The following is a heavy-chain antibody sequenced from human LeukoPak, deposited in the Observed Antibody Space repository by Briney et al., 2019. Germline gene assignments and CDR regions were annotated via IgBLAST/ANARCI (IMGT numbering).Heavy chain of an antibody. CDR2: ISYDGSNK. J-gene: IGHJ5*02. CDR1: GFPFSSYG. V-gene: IGHV3-30*18. Sequence: GSLRLSCAASGFPFSSYGMHWVRQAPGKGVEGVAVISYDGSNKYYADSVKGRFTLSRDNSKNTLYLQLNSLRAEDTAVYYCAKCSRGPHYGDYNWFDPWGQGTLVTVSS. D-gene: IGHD4-17*01. CDR3: AKCSRGPHYGDYNWFDP.